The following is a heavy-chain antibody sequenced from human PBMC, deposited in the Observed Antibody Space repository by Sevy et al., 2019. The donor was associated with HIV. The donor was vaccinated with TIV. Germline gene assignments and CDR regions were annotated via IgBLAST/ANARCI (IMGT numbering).Heavy chain of an antibody. V-gene: IGHV4-39*01. J-gene: IGHJ4*02. CDR2: IYYSGTT. CDR3: VRNRSGTYPPYPFDL. CDR1: GGSITGADYY. D-gene: IGHD1-26*01. Sequence: SETLSLTCTVSGGSITGADYYWGWIRQPPGKGLEWIATIYYSGTTYYNPSLKSRVIISVDTSKSQFSLRLNSVTAADTALYYCVRNRSGTYPPYPFDLWGQGALVTVSS.